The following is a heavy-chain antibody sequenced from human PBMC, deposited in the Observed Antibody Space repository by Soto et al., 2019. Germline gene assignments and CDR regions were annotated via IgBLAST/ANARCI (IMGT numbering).Heavy chain of an antibody. CDR3: ARGRQAGIQTYYYDSSGSLFDY. J-gene: IGHJ4*02. CDR1: GGSISSSNW. Sequence: SETLSLTCAVSGGSISSSNWWSWVRQPPGKGLEWIGEIYHSGSTNYNPSLKSRVTISVDKSKNQFSLKLSSVTAADTAVYYCARGRQAGIQTYYYDSSGSLFDYWGQGTLVTVPQ. CDR2: IYHSGST. V-gene: IGHV4-4*02. D-gene: IGHD3-22*01.